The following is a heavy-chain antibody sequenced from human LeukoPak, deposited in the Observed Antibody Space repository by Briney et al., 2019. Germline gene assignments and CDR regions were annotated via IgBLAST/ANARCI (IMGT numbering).Heavy chain of an antibody. Sequence: GGSLRLSCAASGFTFSSYSMNWVRQAPGKGLEWVSSISSSSSYIYYADSVKGRFTISRDNAKNSLYLQMNSLRAEDTAVYYCARVYSSGWSPYWYFDLWGRGTLVTVSS. CDR3: ARVYSSGWSPYWYFDL. CDR2: ISSSSSYI. CDR1: GFTFSSYS. J-gene: IGHJ2*01. D-gene: IGHD6-19*01. V-gene: IGHV3-21*04.